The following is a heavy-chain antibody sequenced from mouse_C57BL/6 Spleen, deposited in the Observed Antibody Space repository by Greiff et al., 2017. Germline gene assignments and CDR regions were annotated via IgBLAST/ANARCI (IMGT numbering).Heavy chain of an antibody. V-gene: IGHV1-53*01. CDR1: GYTFTSYW. CDR2: INPSNGGT. D-gene: IGHD1-1*01. Sequence: VQLQQPGTELVKPGASVKLSCKASGYTFTSYWMHWVKQRPGQGLEWIGNINPSNGGTNYNEQFKSKATLTVDKSSSTAYMQLSSLTSEDSAVYLCARSGYGSHYCDYWGQGTTLTVSS. CDR3: ARSGYGSHYCDY. J-gene: IGHJ2*01.